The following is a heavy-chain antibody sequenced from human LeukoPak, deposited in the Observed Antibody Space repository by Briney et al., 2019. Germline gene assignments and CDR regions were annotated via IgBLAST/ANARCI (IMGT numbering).Heavy chain of an antibody. V-gene: IGHV3-53*01. CDR3: ARDRGYGGYDPFDY. J-gene: IGHJ4*02. D-gene: IGHD5-12*01. CDR1: GFTVSSNY. CDR2: IYSGGST. Sequence: PGGSLRLSCAASGFTVSSNYMSWVRQAPGKGLEWVSVIYSGGSTYYADSVKGRFTISRDNSKNTLYLQMNSLRAEDTAVYYCARDRGYGGYDPFDYWGQGTLVTVSS.